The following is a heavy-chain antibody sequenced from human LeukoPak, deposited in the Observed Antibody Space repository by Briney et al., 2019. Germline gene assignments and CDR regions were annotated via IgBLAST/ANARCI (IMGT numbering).Heavy chain of an antibody. J-gene: IGHJ4*02. CDR1: GGSISSGDYY. Sequence: EASQTLSLTCTVSGGSISSGDYYWSWIRQPPGKGLEWIGYIYYSGSTYYNPSLKSRVTISVDTSKNQFSLRLSSVTAADTAVHFCARAGYSSGWPTNWGQGTLVTVSS. CDR3: ARAGYSSGWPTN. V-gene: IGHV4-30-4*01. CDR2: IYYSGST. D-gene: IGHD6-19*01.